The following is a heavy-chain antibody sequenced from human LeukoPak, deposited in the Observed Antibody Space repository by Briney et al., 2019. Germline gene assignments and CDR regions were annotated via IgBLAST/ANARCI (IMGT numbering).Heavy chain of an antibody. V-gene: IGHV3-23*01. CDR2: ISSRGDST. D-gene: IGHD6-19*01. J-gene: IGHJ4*02. CDR3: VKGPRPDITVAHTVEN. CDR1: GFIFSNYA. Sequence: GGSLTLSCAASGFIFSNYAMSWVRQVPGRGLEWVSTISSRGDSTYVADSVKGRFTISRDNSKNSLYLQMNTVRAEDTAVYYCVKGPRPDITVAHTVENWGQGTLVTVSS.